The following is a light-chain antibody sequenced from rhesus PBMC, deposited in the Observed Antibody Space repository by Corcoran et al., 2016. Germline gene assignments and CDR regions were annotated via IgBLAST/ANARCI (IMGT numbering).Light chain of an antibody. Sequence: DIQMTQSPSSLSASVGDRVTITCRASQGISNWLAWYHQKPGKAPNLLIYRASNLETGVPSRFSGSGTETDFTLTISSLQPEDSATYYCQQHDNSPLTFGGGTKVEL. V-gene: IGKV1-69*01. J-gene: IGKJ4*01. CDR2: RAS. CDR1: QGISNW. CDR3: QQHDNSPLT.